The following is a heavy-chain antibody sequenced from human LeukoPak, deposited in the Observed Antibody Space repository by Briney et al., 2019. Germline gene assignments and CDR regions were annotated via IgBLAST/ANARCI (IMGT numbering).Heavy chain of an antibody. J-gene: IGHJ6*03. D-gene: IGHD3-10*01. V-gene: IGHV4-34*01. CDR3: ASITMVRGVISPYYYYYMDV. CDR1: GGSFSGYY. Sequence: PSETLSLTCAVYGGSFSGYYWSWIRQPPGKGLEWIGEINHSGSTNYNPSLKSRVTISVDTSKNQFSLKLSSVTAADTAVYYCASITMVRGVISPYYYYYMDVGLEGTTVTVSS. CDR2: INHSGST.